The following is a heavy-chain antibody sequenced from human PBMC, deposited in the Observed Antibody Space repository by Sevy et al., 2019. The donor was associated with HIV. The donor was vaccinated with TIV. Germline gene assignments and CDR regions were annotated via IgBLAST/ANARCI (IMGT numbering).Heavy chain of an antibody. CDR1: GFTLSDYY. J-gene: IGHJ6*02. CDR2: IRGSGSTI. CDR3: ARDHVKDGDLGDYYYYAMDV. V-gene: IGHV3-11*01. Sequence: GGSLRLSCAASGFTLSDYYMSWIRQAPGKALEWVSYIRGSGSTIYYADSVKGRFTISRDNAKNSLSLQMNSLRAEDTTVYFCARDHVKDGDLGDYYYYAMDVWGQGTTVTVSS. D-gene: IGHD4-17*01.